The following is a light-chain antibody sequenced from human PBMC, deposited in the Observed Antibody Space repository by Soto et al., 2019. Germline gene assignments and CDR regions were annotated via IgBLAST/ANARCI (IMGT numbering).Light chain of an antibody. CDR1: QSVLFSSNNKNY. Sequence: DIVMTQSPDSLAVSLGERATINCKSSQSVLFSSNNKNYLAWHQQKPGQPPKLLIYWASTRESGVPDRFSGSESGTDFTLTISSLQAEDVEVYYCQQYYSNPPTFRQGTKVEIK. V-gene: IGKV4-1*01. CDR2: WAS. CDR3: QQYYSNPPT. J-gene: IGKJ1*01.